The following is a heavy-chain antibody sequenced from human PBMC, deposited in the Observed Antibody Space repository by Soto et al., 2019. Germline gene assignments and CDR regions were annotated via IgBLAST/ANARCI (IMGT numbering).Heavy chain of an antibody. D-gene: IGHD2-21*02. CDR3: ARAGPNLAYCGGDCYPPKYYYYYGMDV. CDR2: INHSGST. Sequence: SSETLSLTCAVYGGSFSGYYWSWIRQPPGKGLEWIGEINHSGSTNYNPSLKSRVTISVDTSKNQFSLKLSSVTAADTAVYYCARAGPNLAYCGGDCYPPKYYYYYGMDVWGQVTTVTVSS. V-gene: IGHV4-34*01. CDR1: GGSFSGYY. J-gene: IGHJ6*02.